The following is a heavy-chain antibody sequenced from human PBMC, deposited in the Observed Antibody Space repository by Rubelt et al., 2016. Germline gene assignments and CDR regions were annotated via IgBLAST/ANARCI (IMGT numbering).Heavy chain of an antibody. CDR2: ISGSGGST. J-gene: IGHJ6*02. CDR3: ASAQLGDYYYGMDV. D-gene: IGHD6-6*01. CDR1: GFTFSSYA. V-gene: IGHV3-23*01. Sequence: EVQLLESGGGLVQPGGSLRLSCAASGFTFSSYAMSWVRQAPGKGLEWVSAISGSGGSTYYADSVKGRFTISRDNSKNTLYLQMNSLRAEDTAVYYCASAQLGDYYYGMDVWGQGTTVTVSS.